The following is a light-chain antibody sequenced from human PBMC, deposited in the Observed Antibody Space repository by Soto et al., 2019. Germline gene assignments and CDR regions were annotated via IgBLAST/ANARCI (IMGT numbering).Light chain of an antibody. V-gene: IGLV1-44*01. CDR2: VDN. CDR3: QSYDSSLSGSV. J-gene: IGLJ3*02. Sequence: QSVLTQPPSASGTFGQTVTISCSGGTLNPAMNTVDWYQQLPGTAPRLLIYVDNQRPSGVPDRFSGSRSGNTASLVISGLQSEDEADYYCQSYDSSLSGSVFGGGTKLTVL. CDR1: TLNPAMNT.